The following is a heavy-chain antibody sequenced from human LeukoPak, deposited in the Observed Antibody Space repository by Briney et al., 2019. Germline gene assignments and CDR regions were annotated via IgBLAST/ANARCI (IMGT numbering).Heavy chain of an antibody. CDR2: VHYSGNT. D-gene: IGHD3-9*01. Sequence: SETLSLTCTVSGGSISSYYWSWIRQPPGKGLEWIGYVHYSGNTNYNPSLKSRVTISVDTSKSQFSLKLSSATAADTAVYYCAAGRSIRYFDYWGQGTLLTVSS. J-gene: IGHJ4*02. V-gene: IGHV4-59*08. CDR1: GGSISSYY. CDR3: AAGRSIRYFDY.